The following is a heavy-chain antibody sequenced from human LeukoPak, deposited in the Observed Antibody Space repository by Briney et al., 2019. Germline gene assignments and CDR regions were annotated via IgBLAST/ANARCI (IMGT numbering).Heavy chain of an antibody. V-gene: IGHV3-21*01. D-gene: IGHD5-24*01. CDR3: AGRSPKSVEMATTTIRSGAFDI. CDR2: ISSSSSYI. CDR1: GFTFSSYS. J-gene: IGHJ3*02. Sequence: GGSLRLSCAASGFTFSSYSMNWVRQAPGKGLEWVSSISSSSSYIYYADSVKGRFTISRDNAKNSLYLQMNSLRAEDTAVYYCAGRSPKSVEMATTTIRSGAFDIWGQGTMVTVSS.